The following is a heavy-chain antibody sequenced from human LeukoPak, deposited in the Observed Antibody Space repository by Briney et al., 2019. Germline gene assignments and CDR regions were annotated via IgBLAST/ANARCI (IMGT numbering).Heavy chain of an antibody. J-gene: IGHJ4*02. V-gene: IGHV1-2*02. CDR2: INPNSGGT. D-gene: IGHD3-3*01. CDR1: GYTFTGYY. Sequence: ASVKVSCKASGYTFTGYYMHWVRQAPGQGLEWMGWINPNSGGTNYAQKFQGRVTMTRDTSISTAYMELSRLRSDDTAVYYCARVDYDFWSGYDFDYWGQGTLVTVSS. CDR3: ARVDYDFWSGYDFDY.